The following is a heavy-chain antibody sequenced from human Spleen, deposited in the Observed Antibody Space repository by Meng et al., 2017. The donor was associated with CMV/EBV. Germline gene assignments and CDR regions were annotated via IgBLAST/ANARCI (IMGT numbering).Heavy chain of an antibody. D-gene: IGHD3-9*01. V-gene: IGHV1-18*04. J-gene: IGHJ5*02. Sequence: ASVKVSCKASGYTFTTYYMHWVRQAPGQGLEWMGWISAYNGNTNYAQKLQGRVTLTTDTSTSTAYMELRSLRSDDTAMYYCARDWGILTGTNCFDPWGQGTLVTVSS. CDR3: ARDWGILTGTNCFDP. CDR1: GYTFTTYY. CDR2: ISAYNGNT.